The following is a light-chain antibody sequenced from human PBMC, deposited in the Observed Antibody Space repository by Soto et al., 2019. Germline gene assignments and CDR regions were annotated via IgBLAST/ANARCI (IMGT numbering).Light chain of an antibody. CDR3: SSYAGCYNSVV. CDR2: EVS. CDR1: SSDVGGYNY. V-gene: IGLV2-8*02. Sequence: QAVLTQPPSATRSPGQTVTISCTGTSSDVGGYNYVSWYQHHPGKAPRLMIYEVSKRPSGVPDRFSGSQSGNTSSLTVAGLQAEDGADHYCSSYAGCYNSVVFGGGTKVTV. J-gene: IGLJ2*01.